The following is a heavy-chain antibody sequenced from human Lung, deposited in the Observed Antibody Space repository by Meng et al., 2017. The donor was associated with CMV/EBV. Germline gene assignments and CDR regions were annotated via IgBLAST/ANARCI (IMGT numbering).Heavy chain of an antibody. Sequence: GEXXKISCTASGFTFDNYAMSWVRQAPGKGLEWVSVISGIGGNSYYAESVKGRFTVSRDNSKNTLYLHMNGLRADDTAVYYCAKAVVPVYYYYGMDVWGQGATVSVSS. CDR2: ISGIGGNS. J-gene: IGHJ6*02. V-gene: IGHV3-23*01. D-gene: IGHD2-15*01. CDR1: GFTFDNYA. CDR3: AKAVVPVYYYYGMDV.